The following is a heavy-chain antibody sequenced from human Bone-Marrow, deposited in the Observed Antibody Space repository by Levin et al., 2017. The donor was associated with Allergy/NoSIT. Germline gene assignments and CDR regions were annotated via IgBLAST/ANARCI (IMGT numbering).Heavy chain of an antibody. Sequence: GESLKISCKASGYTFTSYGISWVRQAPGQGLEWMGWIRTDSGSTNYAQKFQGRVTMTTDTSTSTANMELRSVTTDDTAVYYCARDRSNSDYWGQGTLVTVSS. CDR2: IRTDSGST. J-gene: IGHJ4*02. D-gene: IGHD4/OR15-4a*01. CDR1: GYTFTSYG. CDR3: ARDRSNSDY. V-gene: IGHV1-18*01.